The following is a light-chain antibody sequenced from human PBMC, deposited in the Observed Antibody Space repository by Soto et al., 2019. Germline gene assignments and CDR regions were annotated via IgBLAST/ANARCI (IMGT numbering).Light chain of an antibody. Sequence: DIQLTQSPSVLSASVGDTVTITCRSSQLISSWLAWYQQKPGKAPKLLIYDASSLESGVPSRFSGSGSGTEFTLTISSLQPDDFATYYCQQYNSYSTFGQGTKVDIK. J-gene: IGKJ1*01. V-gene: IGKV1-5*01. CDR2: DAS. CDR1: QLISSW. CDR3: QQYNSYST.